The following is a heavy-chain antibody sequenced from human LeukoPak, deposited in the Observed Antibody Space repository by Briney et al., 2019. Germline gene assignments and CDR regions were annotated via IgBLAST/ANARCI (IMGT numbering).Heavy chain of an antibody. J-gene: IGHJ3*02. D-gene: IGHD2-2*01. Sequence: APVKVSCKASGYTFTSYGISWVRQAPGQGLEWMGWISAYNGNTNYAQKLHGRVTMTTDTSTSTAYMELRSLRSDDTAVYYCARTDIVVVPAAIWSGYISPVNACDIWGQGTMVTVSS. CDR1: GYTFTSYG. CDR3: ARTDIVVVPAAIWSGYISPVNACDI. V-gene: IGHV1-18*01. CDR2: ISAYNGNT.